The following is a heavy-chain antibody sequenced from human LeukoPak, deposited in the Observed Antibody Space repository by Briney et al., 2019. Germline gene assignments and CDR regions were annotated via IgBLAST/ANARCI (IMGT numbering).Heavy chain of an antibody. D-gene: IGHD3-22*01. Sequence: PGGSLRLSCAASGFTVSSNYMSWVRQAPGKGLGWVSVIYSGGSTYYADSVKGRFTISRRNSKNTLYLQMNSLRAEDTAVYYCAKAPYYYDSSGYLKVGAFDIWGQGTMVTVSS. J-gene: IGHJ3*02. CDR2: IYSGGST. CDR3: AKAPYYYDSSGYLKVGAFDI. V-gene: IGHV3-53*04. CDR1: GFTVSSNY.